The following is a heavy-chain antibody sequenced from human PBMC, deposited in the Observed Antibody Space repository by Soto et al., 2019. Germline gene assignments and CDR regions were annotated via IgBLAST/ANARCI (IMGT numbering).Heavy chain of an antibody. D-gene: IGHD5-18*01. Sequence: PSETLSLTGALYGGSFSSYHCSWSRQTPGKGLEWIGEINHLTTTNYNPSLKSRVIISLDTPKNQFSLKLSSVTAADTAVYYCARGYDTALAPIFWGQGILVTVSS. CDR3: ARGYDTALAPIF. CDR2: INHLTTT. V-gene: IGHV4-34*01. J-gene: IGHJ4*02. CDR1: GGSFSSYH.